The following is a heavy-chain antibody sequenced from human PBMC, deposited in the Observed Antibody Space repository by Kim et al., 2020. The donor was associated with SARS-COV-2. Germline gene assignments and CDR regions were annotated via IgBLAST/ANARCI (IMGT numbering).Heavy chain of an antibody. D-gene: IGHD2-8*01. J-gene: IGHJ4*02. CDR2: TYYRSKWYN. Sequence: SQTLSLTCAISGDSVSSNSAAWNWIRQSPSRGLEWLGRTYYRSKWYNDYAVSVKSRITINPDTSKNQFSLQLNSVTPEDTAVYYCARTIYCTNGVCSDAGLFDYWGQGTLVTVSS. CDR3: ARTIYCTNGVCSDAGLFDY. V-gene: IGHV6-1*01. CDR1: GDSVSSNSAA.